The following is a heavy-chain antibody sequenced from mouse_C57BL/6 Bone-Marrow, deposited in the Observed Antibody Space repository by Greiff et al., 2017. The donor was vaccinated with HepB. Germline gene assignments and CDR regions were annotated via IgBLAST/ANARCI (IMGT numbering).Heavy chain of an antibody. V-gene: IGHV5-6*01. Sequence: EVMLVESGGDLVKPGGSLKLSCAASGFTFSSYGMSWVRQTPDKRLEWVATISSGGSYTYYPDSVKGRFTISRDNAKNTLYLLMSSLKSEDTAMYYCARLTTVVAVDYWGQGTTLTVSS. CDR3: ARLTTVVAVDY. J-gene: IGHJ2*01. CDR2: ISSGGSYT. CDR1: GFTFSSYG. D-gene: IGHD1-1*01.